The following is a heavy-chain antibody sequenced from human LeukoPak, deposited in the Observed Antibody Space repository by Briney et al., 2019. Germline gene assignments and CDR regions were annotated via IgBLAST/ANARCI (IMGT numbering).Heavy chain of an antibody. CDR3: ARDGGFGVVIAYYFDY. V-gene: IGHV4-4*07. J-gene: IGHJ4*02. CDR1: GGSISSYY. D-gene: IGHD3-3*01. CDR2: IYTSGST. Sequence: SETLSLTCTVSGGSISSYYWSWIRQPAGKGLEWIGRIYTSGSTNYNPSLKSRVTMSVDTSKNQFSLKLSSVTAADTAVYYCARDGGFGVVIAYYFDYWGQGTPVTVSS.